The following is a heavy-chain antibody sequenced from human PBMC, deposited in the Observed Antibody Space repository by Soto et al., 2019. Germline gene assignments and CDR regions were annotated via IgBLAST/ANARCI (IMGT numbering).Heavy chain of an antibody. J-gene: IGHJ6*02. CDR3: AGVPTYYYYGMDV. CDR1: GYSFTSCW. CDR2: IDPSDSYT. V-gene: IGHV5-10-1*01. Sequence: PGESLKISCKGSGYSFTSCWISWVRQMPGKSLELMGTIDPSDSYTNYSPSFQGHVTISADKSISTAYLQWSSLKASDNAMYYCAGVPTYYYYGMDVWGQGTTVTVSS.